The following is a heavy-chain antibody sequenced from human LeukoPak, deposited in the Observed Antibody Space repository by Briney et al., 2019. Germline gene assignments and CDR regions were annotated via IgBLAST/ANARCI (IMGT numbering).Heavy chain of an antibody. V-gene: IGHV4-34*01. J-gene: IGHJ4*02. Sequence: SETLSLTCFVYGGSFRGYYWSWIRQPPGKGLEWIGEINHSGSTNYNPSLKSRVTISVDTSKNQFSLKLSSVTAADTAVYYCARGKSIWGQGTLVTVSS. CDR2: INHSGST. CDR1: GGSFRGYY. CDR3: ARGKSI. D-gene: IGHD6-6*01.